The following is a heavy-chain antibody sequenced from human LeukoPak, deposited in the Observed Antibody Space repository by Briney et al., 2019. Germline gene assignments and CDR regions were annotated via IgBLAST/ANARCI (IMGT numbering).Heavy chain of an antibody. CDR2: ISAYNGNT. D-gene: IGHD3-22*01. V-gene: IGHV1-18*01. CDR1: GYTFTSYG. Sequence: GASVKVSCKASGYTFTSYGISWVRQAPGQGLEWMGWISAYNGNTNYAQKLQGRVTMTTDTSTSTAYMELSSLRSEDTAVYYCARDFGYDRRGYQSGGDWGQGTLVTASA. J-gene: IGHJ4*02. CDR3: ARDFGYDRRGYQSGGD.